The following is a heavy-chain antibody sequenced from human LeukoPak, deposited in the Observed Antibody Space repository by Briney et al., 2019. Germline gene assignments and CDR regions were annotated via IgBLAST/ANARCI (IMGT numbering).Heavy chain of an antibody. V-gene: IGHV3-30*04. Sequence: GGSLRLSCSASGFTFRTYAMHWVRQAPGKGLEWVAVISYDGSNKYYADSVKGRFSISRDNSKNTPYLQMDSLRAEDTADTAVYYCAKEFWSGYQYFDSWGQGTLVTVSS. D-gene: IGHD3-3*01. CDR2: ISYDGSNK. CDR1: GFTFRTYA. J-gene: IGHJ4*02. CDR3: AKEFWSGYQYFDS.